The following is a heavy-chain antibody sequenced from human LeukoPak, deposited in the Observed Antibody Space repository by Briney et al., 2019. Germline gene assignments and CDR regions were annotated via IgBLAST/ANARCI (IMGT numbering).Heavy chain of an antibody. CDR2: VFSGDSGT. D-gene: IGHD2-15*01. Sequence: GGSLKISCKGSEYSFATYWIGWVRQMPGQGLEWMGIVFSGDSGTRYSPSFQGQFTISADNSISTAYLQWSSLKASDTAIYYCASEYCSGGNFYFDYWGQGTLVTVSS. CDR3: ASEYCSGGNFYFDY. J-gene: IGHJ4*02. CDR1: EYSFATYW. V-gene: IGHV5-51*01.